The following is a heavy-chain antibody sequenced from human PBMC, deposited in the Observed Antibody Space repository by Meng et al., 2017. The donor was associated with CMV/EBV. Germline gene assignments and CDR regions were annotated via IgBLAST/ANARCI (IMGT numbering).Heavy chain of an antibody. CDR2: IWYDGSNK. CDR1: VCTLSSYG. J-gene: IGHJ4*02. CDR3: ARDDAMTTVTTIGY. Sequence: VALGEAGGGVVQAGRALRLSCATSVCTLSSYGLHCVRQAPGKGLEWVAVIWYDGSNKYYADSVKGRFTISRDNSKNTPYLQMNSLRAEDTAVYYCARDDAMTTVTTIGYWGQGTLVTVSS. V-gene: IGHV3-33*01. D-gene: IGHD4-11*01.